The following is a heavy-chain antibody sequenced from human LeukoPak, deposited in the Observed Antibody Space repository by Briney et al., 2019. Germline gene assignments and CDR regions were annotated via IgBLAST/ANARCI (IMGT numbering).Heavy chain of an antibody. V-gene: IGHV4-34*01. J-gene: IGHJ4*02. D-gene: IGHD4-17*01. CDR3: ARGFPDYGDYYFDF. CDR2: ISHRGTT. CDR1: GASFSGYY. Sequence: SETLSLTCAVYGASFSGYYWNWVRQPPGEGLEWIGEISHRGTTNYNPSAKSRVTISVDTSKNQFSLNLSSVTAADTAVYYCARGFPDYGDYYFDFWGQGTLVTVSS.